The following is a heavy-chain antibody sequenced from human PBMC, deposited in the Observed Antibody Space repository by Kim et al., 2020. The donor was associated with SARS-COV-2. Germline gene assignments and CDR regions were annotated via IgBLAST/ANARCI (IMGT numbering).Heavy chain of an antibody. CDR3: ARGRGTTMVLGLHGMDV. Sequence: SETLSLTCPVYRESISGCFWSWIRQPPGKGLEWIGDINHSGSTNYNPSLKSRVTISLDTSKNQVSLKLNSVTAADTAIYYCARGRGTTMVLGLHGMDVWGQGTRVTVSS. D-gene: IGHD3-10*01. CDR1: RESISGCF. V-gene: IGHV4-34*01. CDR2: INHSGST. J-gene: IGHJ6*02.